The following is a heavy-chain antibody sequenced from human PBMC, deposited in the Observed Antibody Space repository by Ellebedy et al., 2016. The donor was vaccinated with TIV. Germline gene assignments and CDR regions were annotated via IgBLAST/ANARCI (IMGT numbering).Heavy chain of an antibody. V-gene: IGHV4-4*07. CDR1: GASINTYY. CDR2: IFISGST. CDR3: ARIVYDFWRGKPDNWFDT. Sequence: MPSETLSLTCTVSGASINTYYWSWIRQPAGQGLEWIVPIFISGSTNYIPSLKTRVTMSLDTSKNQFSLKLSSVTAADTAVYYCARIVYDFWRGKPDNWFDTWGQGTLVTVSS. D-gene: IGHD3-3*01. J-gene: IGHJ5*02.